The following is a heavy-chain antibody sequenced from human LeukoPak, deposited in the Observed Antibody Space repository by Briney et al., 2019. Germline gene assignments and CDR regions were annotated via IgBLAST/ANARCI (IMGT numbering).Heavy chain of an antibody. V-gene: IGHV1-46*01. Sequence: ASVKVSCKASGYTFTSYYMHRVRQAPGQGLEWMGIINPSGGSTSYAQKFQGRVTMTRDMSTSTVYMGLSSLRSEDTAVYYCATYSVQYKEQQLAIFDYWGQGTLVTVSS. CDR1: GYTFTSYY. CDR2: INPSGGST. J-gene: IGHJ4*02. D-gene: IGHD6-13*01. CDR3: ATYSVQYKEQQLAIFDY.